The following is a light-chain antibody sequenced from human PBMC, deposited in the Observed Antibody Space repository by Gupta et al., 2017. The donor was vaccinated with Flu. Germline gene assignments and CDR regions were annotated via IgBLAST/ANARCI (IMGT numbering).Light chain of an antibody. CDR1: NRGRKS. V-gene: IGLV3-21*02. CDR2: EVS. CDR3: QVWVGVSDQPL. J-gene: IGLJ2*01. Sequence: GDTARMTWGGENRGRKSVNWYQQKPGQAPGLVVYEVSDRPSGITERFSGSNSGNTATLTISRVEAGDEADYYWQVWVGVSDQPLFGGGTKLTVL.